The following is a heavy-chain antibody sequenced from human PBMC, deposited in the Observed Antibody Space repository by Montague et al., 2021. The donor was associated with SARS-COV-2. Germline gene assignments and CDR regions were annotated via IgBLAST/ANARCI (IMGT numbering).Heavy chain of an antibody. CDR1: GDSITSDVSY. CDR2: IYTTGST. CDR3: ARDDFRWDFDC. J-gene: IGHJ4*02. V-gene: IGHV4-61*02. Sequence: TLSLTCTVSGDSITSDVSYWSWIRQPAGKGLEWIGRIYTTGSTNYNPSLKSRLTISLDTSKNQFSLKLGSVTAADTAVYYRARDDFRWDFDCWGQGTLVTVSS. D-gene: IGHD2/OR15-2a*01.